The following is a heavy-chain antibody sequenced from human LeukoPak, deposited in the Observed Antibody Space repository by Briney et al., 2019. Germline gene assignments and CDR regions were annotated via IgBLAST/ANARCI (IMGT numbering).Heavy chain of an antibody. CDR3: ASGYCSSTSCYRNFDY. J-gene: IGHJ4*02. CDR2: ISSSSSYI. CDR1: GFTFSSCS. Sequence: GGSLRLSCAASGFTFSSCSMNWVRQAPGKGLEWVSSISSSSSYIYYADSVKGRFTISRDNAKNSLYLQMNSLRAEDTAVYYCASGYCSSTSCYRNFDYWGQGTLVTVSS. V-gene: IGHV3-21*01. D-gene: IGHD2-2*03.